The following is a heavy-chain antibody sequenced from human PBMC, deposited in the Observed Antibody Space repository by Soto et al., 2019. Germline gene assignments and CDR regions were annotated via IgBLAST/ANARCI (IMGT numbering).Heavy chain of an antibody. CDR2: IIPILGTA. D-gene: IGHD3-10*01. V-gene: IGHV1-69*12. J-gene: IGHJ4*02. CDR1: GGTFSSYA. CDR3: ARDRSGGTMVRGFGY. Sequence: QVQLVQSGAEVKKPGSSVKVSCKASGGTFSSYAISWLRQSPGQGLEWMGGIIPILGTANYAQKFQGRVTITADESTSTACMEMTILRSEDTAVYYCARDRSGGTMVRGFGYWGQGTLVTVSS.